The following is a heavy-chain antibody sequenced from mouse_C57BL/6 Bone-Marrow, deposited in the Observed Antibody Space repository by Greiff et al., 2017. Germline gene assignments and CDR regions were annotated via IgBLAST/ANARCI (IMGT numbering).Heavy chain of an antibody. J-gene: IGHJ2*01. CDR1: GYTFTEYT. V-gene: IGHV1-62-2*01. CDR3: AGHERYYDYEGYFDY. Sequence: VQLQQSGAELVKPGASVKLSCKASGYTFTEYTIHWVKQRSGQGLEWIGWFYPGSGSIKYNERFKDKATLTADKSSNTVYMELSRLTSEDSAVYFCAGHERYYDYEGYFDYWGQGTTLTVSS. D-gene: IGHD2-4*01. CDR2: FYPGSGSI.